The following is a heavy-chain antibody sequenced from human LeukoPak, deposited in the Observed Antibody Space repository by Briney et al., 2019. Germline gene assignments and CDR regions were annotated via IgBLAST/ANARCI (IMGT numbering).Heavy chain of an antibody. CDR3: ARPGPRGYSYGSSGYYYMDV. CDR1: GDSISSYY. CDR2: IYYSGST. V-gene: IGHV4-59*12. D-gene: IGHD5-18*01. J-gene: IGHJ6*03. Sequence: SETLSLTCTVSGDSISSYYWSWIRQPPGKGLEWIGYIYYSGSTNYNPSLKSRVTISVDTSKNQFSLKLSSVTAADTAVYYCARPGPRGYSYGSSGYYYMDVWGKGTTVTISS.